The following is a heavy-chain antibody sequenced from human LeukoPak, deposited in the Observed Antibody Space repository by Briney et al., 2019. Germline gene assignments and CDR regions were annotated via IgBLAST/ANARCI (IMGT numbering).Heavy chain of an antibody. CDR3: ARLRRATGTT. CDR2: INHSGST. CDR1: GGSFSGYY. J-gene: IGHJ3*01. V-gene: IGHV4-34*01. D-gene: IGHD1-1*01. Sequence: SETLSLTCAVYGGSFSGYYWSWIRQPPGKGLEWIGEINHSGSTNYNPSLKSRVTISVDTSKNQFSLNLSSVTAADTAVYYCARLRRATGTTWGQGTMVTVSS.